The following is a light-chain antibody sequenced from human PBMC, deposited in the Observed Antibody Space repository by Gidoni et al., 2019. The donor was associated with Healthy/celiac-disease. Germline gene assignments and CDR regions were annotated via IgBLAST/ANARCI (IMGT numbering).Light chain of an antibody. V-gene: IGLV1-51*01. CDR3: GTWDSGLSAAV. Sequence: QSVLTQPPSVSVAPGQKVTISCSGSSSNIGNNYVSWYQQLPGTAPKLLIYDNNKRPSGIPDRFSGSKSGTSATLGITGLQTGDEADYYCGTWDSGLSAAVFGTGTKVTVL. CDR2: DNN. J-gene: IGLJ1*01. CDR1: SSNIGNNY.